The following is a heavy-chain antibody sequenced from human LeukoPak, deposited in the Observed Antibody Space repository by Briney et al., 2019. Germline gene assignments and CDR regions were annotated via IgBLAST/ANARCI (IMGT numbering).Heavy chain of an antibody. CDR2: IYDSGST. Sequence: SETLSLTCTVSGGSIRSYHWSWIRQPPGKRLEWIGYIYDSGSTNYNPSLKSRVTISIDTSKNQFSLKLSSVTAADTAVYYCARGAYCGGDCYSGFDYWGQGTLVTVSS. J-gene: IGHJ4*02. CDR3: ARGAYCGGDCYSGFDY. D-gene: IGHD2-21*02. V-gene: IGHV4-59*01. CDR1: GGSIRSYH.